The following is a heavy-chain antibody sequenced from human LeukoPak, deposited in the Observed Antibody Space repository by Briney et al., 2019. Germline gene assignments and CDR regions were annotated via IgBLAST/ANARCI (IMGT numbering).Heavy chain of an antibody. CDR1: GFTFSSYS. CDR3: ARSYGGNSGKDY. D-gene: IGHD4-23*01. CDR2: ISSSSTL. Sequence: PGGSLRLSCAASGFTFSSYSMNWVRQAPGKGLEWVSYISSSSTLYYADSVKGRFTISRDNAKNSLYLQMNSLRDEDTAVYYCARSYGGNSGKDYWGQGTLVTVSS. V-gene: IGHV3-48*02. J-gene: IGHJ4*02.